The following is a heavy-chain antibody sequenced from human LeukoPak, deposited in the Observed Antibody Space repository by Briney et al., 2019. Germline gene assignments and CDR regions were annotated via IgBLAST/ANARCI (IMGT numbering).Heavy chain of an antibody. CDR1: GFSFSTYA. D-gene: IGHD3-10*01. CDR3: ASAGTRHYTGSDTLAF. CDR2: ISYDGDVK. V-gene: IGHV3-30-3*01. Sequence: PGGSLRLSCAASGFSFSTYAMHWVRQAPGKGLEWVAIISYDGDVKYYADSVRGRFTISRDNSKNTRYLQMNSLRAEDTAVHYCASAGTRHYTGSDTLAFWGQGTLVTVPS. J-gene: IGHJ4*02.